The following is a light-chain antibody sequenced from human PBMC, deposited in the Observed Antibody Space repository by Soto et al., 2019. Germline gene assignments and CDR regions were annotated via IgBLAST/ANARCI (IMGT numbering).Light chain of an antibody. Sequence: DIVMTQSPDSLAVSLGERATINCKSSQSVLSSYNNQKYLAWYQQKPGHPPKLLIYWASTRESGVPDRFSGSGSGTDFTLTISSLQAEDVAVYYCQQYYSIPQTFGQGTRLEIK. CDR3: QQYYSIPQT. CDR1: QSVLSSYNNQKY. J-gene: IGKJ5*01. V-gene: IGKV4-1*01. CDR2: WAS.